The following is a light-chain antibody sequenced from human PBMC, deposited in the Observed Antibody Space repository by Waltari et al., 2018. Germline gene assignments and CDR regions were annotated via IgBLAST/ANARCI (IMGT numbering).Light chain of an antibody. CDR1: SGHSNNA. J-gene: IGLJ2*01. V-gene: IGLV4-69*01. CDR3: QTWGTGIRV. CDR2: VNNDGSH. Sequence: QLVLTQSPSASASLGASVKFTCTLSSGHSNNAIAWHQQQTGKGPRYLMKVNNDGSHSKGDGIPDRFSGSASGAQRYLTISSLQSEDEADYYCQTWGTGIRVFGGGTKLTVL.